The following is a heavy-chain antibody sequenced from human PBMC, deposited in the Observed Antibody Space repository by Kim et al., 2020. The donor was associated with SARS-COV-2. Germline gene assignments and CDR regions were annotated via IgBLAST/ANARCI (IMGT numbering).Heavy chain of an antibody. V-gene: IGHV4-59*01. CDR2: IYYSGST. Sequence: SETLSLTCTVSGGSISSYYWSWIRQPPGKGLEWIGYIYYSGSTNYNPSLKSRVTISVDTSKNQFSLKLSSVTAADTAVYYCARGGANYYDSSGYYFWVPYSFDSWGQGTLVTVSS. J-gene: IGHJ4*02. CDR3: ARGGANYYDSSGYYFWVPYSFDS. CDR1: GGSISSYY. D-gene: IGHD3-22*01.